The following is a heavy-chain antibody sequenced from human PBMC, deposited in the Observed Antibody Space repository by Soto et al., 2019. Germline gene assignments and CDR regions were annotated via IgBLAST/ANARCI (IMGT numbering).Heavy chain of an antibody. CDR1: GFTFSSYG. CDR3: AKGHGGGSHYYGMDV. Sequence: QVQLVESGGGVVQPGRSLRLSCAASGFTFSSYGMHWVRQAPGKGLEWVAVISYDGSNKYYADSVKGRFTISRDNSKNTLYLQMNSLRAEDTAVYHCAKGHGGGSHYYGMDVWGQGTTVTVSS. D-gene: IGHD2-15*01. CDR2: ISYDGSNK. J-gene: IGHJ6*02. V-gene: IGHV3-30*18.